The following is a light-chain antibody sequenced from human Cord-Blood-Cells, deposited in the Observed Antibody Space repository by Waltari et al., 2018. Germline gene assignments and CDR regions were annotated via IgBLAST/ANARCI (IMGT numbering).Light chain of an antibody. J-gene: IGKJ2*03. CDR3: LKHNSYPYS. V-gene: IGKV1-17*01. Sequence: DIQMTQSPSSLSPSVGDRVTISCWARQGIRNDLGWYQQKPVKAPKRLIYTASSVQSGDPSSFSGSGAGTEFTLTISSLQPEDFAAYDCLKHNSYPYSVGQGTKLEI. CDR1: QGIRND. CDR2: TAS.